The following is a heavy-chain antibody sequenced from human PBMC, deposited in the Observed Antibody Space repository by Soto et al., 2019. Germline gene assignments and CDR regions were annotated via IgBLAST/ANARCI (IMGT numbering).Heavy chain of an antibody. CDR3: AKDNRARTTSLLYYFDY. V-gene: IGHV3-30*18. CDR2: ILYVGSYK. J-gene: IGHJ4*02. CDR1: GFSFNTNG. Sequence: QVQLVEFGGGVVQPGRSLRLSCVASGFSFNTNGMHWVRQAPGKGLEWVADILYVGSYKNYADAVKGRFAISRDNSKNTLYLQMNSLRSEDTAVYYCAKDNRARTTSLLYYFDYWGQGTLVTVSS. D-gene: IGHD1-1*01.